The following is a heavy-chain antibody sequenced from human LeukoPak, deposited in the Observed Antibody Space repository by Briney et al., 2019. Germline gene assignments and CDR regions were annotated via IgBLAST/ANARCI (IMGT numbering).Heavy chain of an antibody. D-gene: IGHD2-2*02. CDR1: GYTFTGYY. CDR2: IIPIFHTS. CDR3: ARDPLGHCSSSNCYTRMEFDY. Sequence: SVKVSCKASGYTFTGYYMHWVRQAPGQGLEWLGGIIPIFHTSHYARKFQDRVMISADESTSTVYMELSSLRSEDTAVYYCARDPLGHCSSSNCYTRMEFDYWGQGTLVTVSS. V-gene: IGHV1-69*13. J-gene: IGHJ4*02.